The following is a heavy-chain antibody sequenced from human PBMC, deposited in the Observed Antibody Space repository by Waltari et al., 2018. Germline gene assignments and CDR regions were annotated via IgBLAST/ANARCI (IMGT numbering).Heavy chain of an antibody. CDR3: ARYYGNGEGWLDP. V-gene: IGHV4-39*07. Sequence: QLQLQESGPGLVKPSETLSLTCTVSGGPISSGSYYWGWIRPPPGKGLESIGYISYSGTTYYNLSLKSRVTMSVDTSRDQYSLSLRSVAAADTAVYYCARYYGNGEGWLDPWGQGTLVTVSS. D-gene: IGHD3-3*01. J-gene: IGHJ5*02. CDR1: GGPISSGSYY. CDR2: ISYSGTT.